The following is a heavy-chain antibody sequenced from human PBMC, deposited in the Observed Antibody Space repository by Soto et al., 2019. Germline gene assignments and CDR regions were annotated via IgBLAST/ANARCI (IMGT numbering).Heavy chain of an antibody. CDR1: GGSINSGDYY. CDR2: IYYSGST. Sequence: SQTLSLTCTVSGGSINSGDYYWSWIRQPPSKGLEWIGYIYYSGSTYHNPSLKSRINRSVDTSKNQFSLKLSSVTAADTAVYYCATVPTYYYDRSGYANAFDMWGQGTMVTVSS. J-gene: IGHJ3*02. V-gene: IGHV4-30-4*01. D-gene: IGHD3-22*01. CDR3: ATVPTYYYDRSGYANAFDM.